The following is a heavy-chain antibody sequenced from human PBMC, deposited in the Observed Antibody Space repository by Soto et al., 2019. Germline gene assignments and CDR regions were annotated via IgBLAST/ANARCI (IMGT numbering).Heavy chain of an antibody. D-gene: IGHD6-19*01. V-gene: IGHV3-23*01. CDR2: ISGSGGTT. J-gene: IGHJ3*02. CDR1: GFIFSSYA. CDR3: VQRFAYSSGLDGYYI. Sequence: VGSLRLSCAASGFIFSSYAMSWVRQAPGKGLEWVSGISGSGGTTYYGDSVKGRFIISRDNSKSTLYLQMSNLRAEDSAIYYCVQRFAYSSGLDGYYIWGQGTMVTVSS.